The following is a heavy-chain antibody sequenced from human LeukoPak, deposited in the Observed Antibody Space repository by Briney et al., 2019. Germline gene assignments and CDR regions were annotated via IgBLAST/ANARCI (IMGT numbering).Heavy chain of an antibody. J-gene: IGHJ4*02. CDR2: FDPEDGET. Sequence: ASVKVSCKVSGYTLTELSMHWVRQAPGKGLEWMGGFDPEDGETIYAQKFQGRVTMTEDTSTDTAYMELSSLRSEDTAVYYCATGVDIVGATKGGTFDYWGQGTLVTVSS. CDR3: ATGVDIVGATKGGTFDY. CDR1: GYTLTELS. D-gene: IGHD1-26*01. V-gene: IGHV1-24*01.